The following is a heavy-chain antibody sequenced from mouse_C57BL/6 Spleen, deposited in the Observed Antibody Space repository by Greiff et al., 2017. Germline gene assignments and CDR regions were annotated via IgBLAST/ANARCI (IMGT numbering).Heavy chain of an antibody. CDR3: AKNRGYDYYHYYAVEY. CDR1: GFSLTSYG. Sequence: VKLVESGPGLVQPSQSLSITCTVSGFSLTSYGVHWVRQPPGKGLEWLGVIWSGGSTDYNAAFISRLSISKDNSKSQVFFKMNSLQADDTAIYYSAKNRGYDYYHYYAVEYWGQGTSVTVSS. D-gene: IGHD2-4*01. V-gene: IGHV2-4*01. CDR2: IWSGGST. J-gene: IGHJ4*01.